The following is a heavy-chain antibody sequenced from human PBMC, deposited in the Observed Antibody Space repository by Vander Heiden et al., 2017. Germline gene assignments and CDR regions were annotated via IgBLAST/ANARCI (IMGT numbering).Heavy chain of an antibody. V-gene: IGHV3-33*01. CDR1: GFTFSSYG. CDR2: LWYDGSNK. D-gene: IGHD4-17*01. CDR3: ARSNDYGDYVPLGY. Sequence: QVQLVESGGGVVQPGRSLRLSCAASGFTFSSYGMHWVRQAPGKGLEWVAVLWYDGSNKYYADSVKGRFTISRDNSKNTLYLQMNSLRADDTAVYYCARSNDYGDYVPLGYWGQGTLVTVSS. J-gene: IGHJ4*02.